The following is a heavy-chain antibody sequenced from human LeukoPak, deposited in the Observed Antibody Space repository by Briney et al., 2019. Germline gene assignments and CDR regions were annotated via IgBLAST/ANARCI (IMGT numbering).Heavy chain of an antibody. CDR2: IYYSGST. CDR3: ARELPYSREFDP. J-gene: IGHJ5*02. D-gene: IGHD2-15*01. CDR1: GGSISSYY. V-gene: IGHV4-59*01. Sequence: PSETLSLTCTVSGGSISSYYWSWIRQPPGKGLEWIGYIYYSGSTNYNPSLKSRVTISVDTSKNQFSLKLSSVTAADTAVYYCARELPYSREFDPWGQGTLVTVSS.